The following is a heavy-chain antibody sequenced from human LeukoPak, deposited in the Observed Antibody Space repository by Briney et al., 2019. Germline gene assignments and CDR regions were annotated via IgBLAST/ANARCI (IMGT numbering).Heavy chain of an antibody. CDR1: GGSISNYF. J-gene: IGHJ4*02. Sequence: SETLSLTCSVSGGSISNYFWTWIRQPPGKGLEWIGYIYSSGSTYYNPSLKSRVTISVDTSKNRFSLKLSTLTAADTAVYYCARRPTGDPKFDYWGQGTLVTVSS. D-gene: IGHD7-27*01. V-gene: IGHV4-59*08. CDR2: IYSSGST. CDR3: ARRPTGDPKFDY.